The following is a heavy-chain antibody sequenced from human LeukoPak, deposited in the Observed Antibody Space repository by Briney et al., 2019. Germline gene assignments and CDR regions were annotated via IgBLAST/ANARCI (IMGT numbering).Heavy chain of an antibody. CDR2: ISYDGSNK. CDR1: GFTFSSYG. Sequence: PGGSLRLSCAASGFTFSSYGMHWVRQAPGKGLEWVAVISYDGSNKYYADSVKGRFTISRDNSKNTLYLQMNSLRAEDTAVYYCARTRVYSSRAFDYWGQGTLVTVSS. V-gene: IGHV3-30*03. J-gene: IGHJ4*02. D-gene: IGHD6-13*01. CDR3: ARTRVYSSRAFDY.